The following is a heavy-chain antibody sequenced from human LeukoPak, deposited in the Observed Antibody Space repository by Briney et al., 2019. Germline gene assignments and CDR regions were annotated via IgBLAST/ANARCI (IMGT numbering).Heavy chain of an antibody. J-gene: IGHJ5*02. V-gene: IGHV1-69*13. CDR3: ARDYPRNQWPVMPVYTGFDP. CDR2: IIPIFGTA. Sequence: EASVNVSCKASGGTFSSYAISWVRQAPGQGLEWMGGIIPIFGTANYAQKFQGRVTITADESTSTAYMELSSLRSEDTAVYYCARDYPRNQWPVMPVYTGFDPWGQGTLVTVSS. D-gene: IGHD6-19*01. CDR1: GGTFSSYA.